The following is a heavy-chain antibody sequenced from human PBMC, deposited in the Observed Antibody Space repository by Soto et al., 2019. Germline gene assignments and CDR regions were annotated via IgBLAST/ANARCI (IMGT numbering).Heavy chain of an antibody. V-gene: IGHV1-18*04. CDR3: AGGEGSLISYYFDP. CDR2: SNTYSGYT. D-gene: IGHD3-16*02. J-gene: IGHJ4*02. Sequence: QVQLVQSGAEAKKPGASVRVSCKASEHTFTNYVINWVRLAPGQGLEWMGWSNTYSGYTIYAQKFQDRLTITTDTSTNTASMELRTLTYDDTAVFYCAGGEGSLISYYFDPLGEGTLVTVSS. CDR1: EHTFTNYV.